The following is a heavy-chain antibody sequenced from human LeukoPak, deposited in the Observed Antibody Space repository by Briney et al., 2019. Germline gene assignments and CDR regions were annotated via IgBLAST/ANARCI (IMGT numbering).Heavy chain of an antibody. CDR1: GGSISSYY. D-gene: IGHD2-2*01. V-gene: IGHV4-59*01. CDR2: IYYSGST. CDR3: ASGRRSLVPAAR. J-gene: IGHJ4*02. Sequence: SETLSLTCTVSGGSISSYYWSWIRQPPGKGLEWIGYIYYSGSTNYNPSLKSRVTTSVDTSKNQFSLKLSSVTAADTAVYYCASGRRSLVPAARWGQGTLVTVSS.